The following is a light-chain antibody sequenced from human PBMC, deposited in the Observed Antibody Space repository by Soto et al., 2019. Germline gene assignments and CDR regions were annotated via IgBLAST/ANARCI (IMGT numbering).Light chain of an antibody. Sequence: QSVLTQPASVSGSPGQSITISCTGTSSDVGGYNYVSWYQQHPGKAPKLMIYDVSNRPSGVSNRFSGSKSGNTASLTISGLQAEDEADYYCSSYTSSGTLVVVFGGGTKLTVL. J-gene: IGLJ2*01. CDR2: DVS. CDR1: SSDVGGYNY. CDR3: SSYTSSGTLVVV. V-gene: IGLV2-14*01.